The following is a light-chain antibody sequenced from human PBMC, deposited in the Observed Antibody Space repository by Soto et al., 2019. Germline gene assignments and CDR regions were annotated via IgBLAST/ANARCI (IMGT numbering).Light chain of an antibody. V-gene: IGKV3-20*01. CDR3: QQYGSAPLT. CDR2: GAS. CDR1: QSVRNNQ. Sequence: EIVLTQSPGTLSLSPGERATLSCRASQSVRNNQLAWYQQKPGQARRLLIYGASSRATGIPARFSGSGSGTDFTLTISTLETEDFAVYYCQQYGSAPLTFGGGTKVEIK. J-gene: IGKJ4*01.